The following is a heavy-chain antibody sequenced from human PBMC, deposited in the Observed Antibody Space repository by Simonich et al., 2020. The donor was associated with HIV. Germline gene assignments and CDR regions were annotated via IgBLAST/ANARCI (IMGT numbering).Heavy chain of an antibody. Sequence: SYSMNGVRQAPGKGLEWVSSISGSSSYIYYADSVKGRFTISRDNAKNSLYLQMNSLRAEDTAVYYCARDGAVAGTDFDYWGQGTLVTVSS. J-gene: IGHJ4*02. V-gene: IGHV3-21*01. CDR3: ARDGAVAGTDFDY. CDR1: SYS. CDR2: ISGSSSYI. D-gene: IGHD6-19*01.